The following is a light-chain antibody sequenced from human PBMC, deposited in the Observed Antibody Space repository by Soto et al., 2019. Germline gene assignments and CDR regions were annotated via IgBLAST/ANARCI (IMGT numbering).Light chain of an antibody. J-gene: IGKJ1*01. CDR2: AAS. CDR1: QSVRNN. Sequence: ELVMTQSPATLSVSPGERATLSCRASQSVRNNLAWYQQKPGQPPRLLIYAASTRATGIPARFSGSGSGTEFTLSISSLQSEDFAVYYCQQYDNWSWPFGQGTKVEVK. CDR3: QQYDNWSWP. V-gene: IGKV3-15*01.